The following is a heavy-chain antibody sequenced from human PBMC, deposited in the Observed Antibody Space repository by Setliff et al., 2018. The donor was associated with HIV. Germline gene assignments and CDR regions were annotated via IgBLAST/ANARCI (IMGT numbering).Heavy chain of an antibody. J-gene: IGHJ6*02. CDR3: ASSSGWYGMDV. CDR1: GGSISSYY. V-gene: IGHV4-4*09. Sequence: SETLSLTCTVSGGSISSYYWSWIRQPPGKGLEWIGYIYTSGSTNYNPSLKSRVTISLDTSKDQFSLKLSSLTAADTAVYYCASSSGWYGMDVWGQGTTVTVSS. D-gene: IGHD6-19*01. CDR2: IYTSGST.